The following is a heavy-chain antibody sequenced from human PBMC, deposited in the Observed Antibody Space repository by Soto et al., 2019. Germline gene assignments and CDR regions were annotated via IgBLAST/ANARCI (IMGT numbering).Heavy chain of an antibody. D-gene: IGHD1-26*01. CDR2: IYYSGST. J-gene: IGHJ4*02. CDR1: GGSISSGGYY. V-gene: IGHV4-31*03. CDR3: AGIYSGSPGGTLRY. Sequence: QVQLQESGPGLVKPSQTLSLTCTVSGGSISSGGYYWSWIRQHPGKGLEWIGYIYYSGSTSYNPSLKRRVTIAADTAKDQFSLKLSSVTAADTAVYYCAGIYSGSPGGTLRYWGQGTLVTVSS.